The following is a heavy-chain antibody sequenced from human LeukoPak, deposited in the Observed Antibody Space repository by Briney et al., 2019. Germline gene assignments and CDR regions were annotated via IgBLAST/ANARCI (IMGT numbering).Heavy chain of an antibody. CDR1: GYTFTSYA. V-gene: IGHV7-4-1*02. D-gene: IGHD2-2*01. CDR3: ARQGPGYCGSTRCYGVGH. Sequence: ASVKVSCKASGYTFTSYAMNWVRQAPGQGLEWMGWINTNTGNPTYAQGFTERFVFSLDTSVSTAYLQISSLKVEDTAVYYCARQGPGYCGSTRCYGVGHWGQGTLVTVSS. CDR2: INTNTGNP. J-gene: IGHJ1*01.